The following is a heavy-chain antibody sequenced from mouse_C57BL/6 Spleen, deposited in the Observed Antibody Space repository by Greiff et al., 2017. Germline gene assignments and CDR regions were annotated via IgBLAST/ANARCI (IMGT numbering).Heavy chain of an antibody. CDR3: ARRGDYGRGAYAMDY. CDR1: GYSFTDYN. D-gene: IGHD2-4*01. Sequence: VQLQQSGPELVKPGASVKISCKASGYSFTDYNMNWVKQSNGQGLEWIGVIYPNYGTTSYNQKFKGKATLTVDQSSSTAYMQLNSLTSEDSAVYYCARRGDYGRGAYAMDYWGQGTSVTVSS. V-gene: IGHV1-39*01. J-gene: IGHJ4*01. CDR2: IYPNYGTT.